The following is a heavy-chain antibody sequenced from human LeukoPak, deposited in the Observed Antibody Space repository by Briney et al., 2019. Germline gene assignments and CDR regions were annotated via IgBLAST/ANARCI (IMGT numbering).Heavy chain of an antibody. CDR3: ARGPNFGDYVDFLDS. J-gene: IGHJ4*02. V-gene: IGHV3-7*01. Sequence: GGSLRLSCEASGFTFSDHWMTWVRQAPGKGLEWVANIKQGGSQKYFVDSVKGRFTISRDDVKSTLFLQMNNLRAEDSALYYCARGPNFGDYVDFLDSWGQGTLVTVSS. CDR1: GFTFSDHW. CDR2: IKQGGSQK. D-gene: IGHD4-17*01.